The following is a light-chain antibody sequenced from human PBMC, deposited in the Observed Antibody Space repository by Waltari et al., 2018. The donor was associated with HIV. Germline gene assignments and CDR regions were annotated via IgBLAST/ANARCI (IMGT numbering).Light chain of an antibody. CDR1: QSIGSY. V-gene: IGKV1-39*01. Sequence: DIQMIQSTSPLSASLGHSVTITCPASQSIGSYLNWYQQQAGTAPKLLIYAASSLQSGVPSRFSGSGSETDFTLTINSLQPEDFASYYWQQSYSTPRTFGQGT. CDR2: AAS. J-gene: IGKJ2*01. CDR3: QQSYSTPRT.